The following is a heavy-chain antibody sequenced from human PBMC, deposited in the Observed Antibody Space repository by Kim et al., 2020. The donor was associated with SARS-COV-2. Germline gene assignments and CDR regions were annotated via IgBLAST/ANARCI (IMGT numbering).Heavy chain of an antibody. CDR2: IYYSGST. CDR3: AREILWFGEFAWFDP. V-gene: IGHV4-59*13. J-gene: IGHJ5*02. CDR1: GGSISSYY. Sequence: SETLSLTCTVSGGSISSYYWSWIRQPPGKGLEWIGYIYYSGSTNYNPSLKSRVTISVDTSKNQFSLKLSSVTAADTAVYYYAREILWFGEFAWFDPWGQGTLVTVSS. D-gene: IGHD3-10*01.